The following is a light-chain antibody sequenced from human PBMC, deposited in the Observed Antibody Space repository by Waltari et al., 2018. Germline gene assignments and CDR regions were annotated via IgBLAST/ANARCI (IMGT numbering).Light chain of an antibody. CDR3: QHYVNSPQVT. V-gene: IGKV3-20*01. CDR1: QSFSSAF. J-gene: IGKJ4*01. CDR2: GAS. Sequence: ELVLTQSPGTLSLSPGGRATLPCRASQSFSSAFLAWYQQKPGQAPRLLIYGASYRATGIPDRFSGSGSGADFTLAINRLEPEDFAVYYCQHYVNSPQVTFGGGTKVEIK.